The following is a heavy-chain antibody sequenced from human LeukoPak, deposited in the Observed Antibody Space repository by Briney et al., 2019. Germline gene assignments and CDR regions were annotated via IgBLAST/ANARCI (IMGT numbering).Heavy chain of an antibody. J-gene: IGHJ4*02. CDR2: ISGDNGDT. V-gene: IGHV1-18*01. Sequence: GASVKVSCKTSGYTFTKYGLTWVRQAPGQGLEWMGWISGDNGDTKYAQKFQGRVTMTKDTSTSTVYMELRSLRSDDTAVYYCARAWEAVAGNYGVIDYWGQGTLVTVSS. CDR1: GYTFTKYG. D-gene: IGHD1-7*01. CDR3: ARAWEAVAGNYGVIDY.